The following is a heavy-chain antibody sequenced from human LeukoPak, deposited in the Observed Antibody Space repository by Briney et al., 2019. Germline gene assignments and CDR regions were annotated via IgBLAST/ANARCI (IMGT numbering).Heavy chain of an antibody. V-gene: IGHV3-15*01. CDR1: GFTFSNAW. Sequence: PGGSLRLSCAASGFTFSNAWMSWVRQAPGKGLEWVGRIKSKTDGGTTDYAAPVKGRFTISRDDSKNTLYLQMNSLRTEDTAVYYCTTDSRLAAAGSGYFDYWGQGTLVTVSS. CDR2: IKSKTDGGTT. J-gene: IGHJ4*02. D-gene: IGHD6-13*01. CDR3: TTDSRLAAAGSGYFDY.